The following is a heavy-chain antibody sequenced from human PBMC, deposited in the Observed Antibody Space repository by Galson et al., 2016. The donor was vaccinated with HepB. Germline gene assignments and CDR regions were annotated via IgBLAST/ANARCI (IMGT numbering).Heavy chain of an antibody. V-gene: IGHV1-18*01. CDR2: ISGYNGNT. CDR3: ARAVSGSPNWFDP. Sequence: SVKVSCKASGYTFPNYGITWVRQAPGQGLEWMGWISGYNGNTNYAQKVQGRVTMTTDTSTSTAYMELRSLRSDDTAVYYSARAVSGSPNWFDPWGQGTLVTVSS. CDR1: GYTFPNYG. D-gene: IGHD3-10*01. J-gene: IGHJ5*02.